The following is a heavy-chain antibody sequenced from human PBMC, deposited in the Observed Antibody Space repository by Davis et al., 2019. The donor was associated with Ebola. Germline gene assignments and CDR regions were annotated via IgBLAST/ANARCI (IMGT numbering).Heavy chain of an antibody. CDR1: GYTFTAFF. CDR2: INPKSGAT. CDR3: ARDGQQQLLVDTWFDP. Sequence: AASVKVSCKASGYTFTAFFIHWVRQAPGQGLEWMGRINPKSGATKYVQKFQGRVTMTRDSSINTAYMELGSLRSDDTAVYYCARDGQQQLLVDTWFDPWGQGTLVTVSS. V-gene: IGHV1-2*06. D-gene: IGHD6-13*01. J-gene: IGHJ5*02.